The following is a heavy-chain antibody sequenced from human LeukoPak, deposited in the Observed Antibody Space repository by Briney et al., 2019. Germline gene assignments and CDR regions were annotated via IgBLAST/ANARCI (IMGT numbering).Heavy chain of an antibody. Sequence: GGSLRLSCAASGFTFSSNAMSWVRQAPGKGLEWVSGIIGNAGMSYYADSVKGRFTISRDNSKNTLFLQMNSLRAEDTAIYYCAKDAAPDSILDFDSWGQGIQVTVSS. J-gene: IGHJ4*02. CDR1: GFTFSSNA. CDR2: IIGNAGMS. V-gene: IGHV3-23*01. D-gene: IGHD3-22*01. CDR3: AKDAAPDSILDFDS.